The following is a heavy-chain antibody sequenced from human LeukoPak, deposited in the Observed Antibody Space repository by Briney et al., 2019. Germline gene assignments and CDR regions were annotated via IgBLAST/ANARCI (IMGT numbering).Heavy chain of an antibody. Sequence: GESLKISCKGSGYSFTSYWIGWVRQMPGKGLEWMGIIYPGDSDTRYSPSLQGQVTISADKSISTAYLQWSSLKASDTAMYYCARQGTRLGYCTNGVCWGYWGQGTLVTVSS. CDR2: IYPGDSDT. D-gene: IGHD2-8*01. J-gene: IGHJ4*02. V-gene: IGHV5-51*01. CDR3: ARQGTRLGYCTNGVCWGY. CDR1: GYSFTSYW.